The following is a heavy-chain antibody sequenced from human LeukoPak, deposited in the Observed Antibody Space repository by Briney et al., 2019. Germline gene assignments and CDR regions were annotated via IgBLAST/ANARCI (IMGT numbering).Heavy chain of an antibody. D-gene: IGHD6-6*01. CDR1: GGTFSSYA. Sequence: ASVKVSCKASGGTFSSYAISWVRQAPGQGLEWMRRIIPILGIANYAQKFQGRVTVTADKSTSTAYMELSSLRSEDTAVYYCARDVKYSSSYYYYGMDVWGQGTTVTVSS. J-gene: IGHJ6*02. CDR2: IIPILGIA. V-gene: IGHV1-69*04. CDR3: ARDVKYSSSYYYYGMDV.